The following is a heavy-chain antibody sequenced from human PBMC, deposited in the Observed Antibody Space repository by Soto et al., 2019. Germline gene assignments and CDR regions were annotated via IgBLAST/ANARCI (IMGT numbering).Heavy chain of an antibody. CDR1: GFTFGSYK. CDR2: ITGSGDAT. D-gene: IGHD1-1*01. Sequence: EVQLLESGGALVQPGGSLRLSCAASGFTFGSYKMSWVRQAPGKGLDWVSAITGSGDATSYTDSVKGRFTISRDNLKNTLYLQMNNLRAEDTAVYYCARLTGSRLEHFDYWGQGPLVTVSS. CDR3: ARLTGSRLEHFDY. V-gene: IGHV3-23*01. J-gene: IGHJ4*02.